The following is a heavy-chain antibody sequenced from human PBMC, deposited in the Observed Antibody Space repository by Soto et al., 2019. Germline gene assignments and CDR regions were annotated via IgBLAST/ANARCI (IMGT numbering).Heavy chain of an antibody. V-gene: IGHV4-4*07. J-gene: IGHJ6*02. CDR3: ASGIANPLGYYGMDV. Sequence: SETLSLTCTVSGGSISSYYWSWIRQPAGKGLEWIGRIYTSGSTNYNPSLKSRVTMSVDTSKNQFSLKLSSVTAADTAVYYCASGIANPLGYYGMDVWGQGTTVTVSS. CDR2: IYTSGST. D-gene: IGHD6-13*01. CDR1: GGSISSYY.